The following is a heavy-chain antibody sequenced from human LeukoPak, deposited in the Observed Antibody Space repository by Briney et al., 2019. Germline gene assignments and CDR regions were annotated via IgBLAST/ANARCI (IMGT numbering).Heavy chain of an antibody. CDR3: ARDSSSSWLYNWFDP. Sequence: ASVKVSCKASGYTFTSYGISWVRQAPGQGLEWMGWISAHNGNTNYAQKLQGRVTMTTDTSTSTAYMELRSLRSEDTAVYYCARDSSSSWLYNWFDPWGQGTLVTVSS. D-gene: IGHD6-13*01. V-gene: IGHV1-18*01. CDR2: ISAHNGNT. CDR1: GYTFTSYG. J-gene: IGHJ5*02.